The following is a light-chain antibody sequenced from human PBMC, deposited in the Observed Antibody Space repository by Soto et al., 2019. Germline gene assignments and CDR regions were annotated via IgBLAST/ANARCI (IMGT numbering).Light chain of an antibody. CDR2: EVS. V-gene: IGLV2-14*01. Sequence: QSVLTQSPSASGSPGQSVTISCIGTSSDVGGYNYVSWYQQHPGKAPKLMIYEVSNRPSGVSNRFSGSKSGNTASLTISGLQAEDEADYYCSSYTSSSTLYVFGTGTKLTVL. J-gene: IGLJ1*01. CDR3: SSYTSSSTLYV. CDR1: SSDVGGYNY.